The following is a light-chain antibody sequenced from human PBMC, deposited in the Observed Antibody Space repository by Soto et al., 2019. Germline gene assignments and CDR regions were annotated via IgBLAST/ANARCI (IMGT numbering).Light chain of an antibody. CDR1: ESISSW. J-gene: IGKJ1*01. V-gene: IGKV1-5*01. Sequence: DIQMTQSPSTLSASIGDRVTITCRASESISSWLAWYQQKPGKAPKLLIYDVSSLESGFPSRFSGSGSGTEFTLTISSLQPDDFATYYCQQYNSYPWTFGQGTKVEIK. CDR3: QQYNSYPWT. CDR2: DVS.